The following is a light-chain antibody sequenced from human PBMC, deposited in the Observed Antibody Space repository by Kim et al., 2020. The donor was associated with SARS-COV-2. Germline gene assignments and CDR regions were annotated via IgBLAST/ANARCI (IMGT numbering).Light chain of an antibody. CDR3: QQYGSSPFT. J-gene: IGKJ3*01. Sequence: EIVLTQSPGTLSLSPGERATLSCRASQSVSSDYLAWYQQKPGQAPRLLIYIPSSRATGIPDRFSGSGSGTDFTLTISRLEPEDFAVYYCQQYGSSPFTFGPGTKVDIK. CDR1: QSVSSDY. V-gene: IGKV3-20*01. CDR2: IPS.